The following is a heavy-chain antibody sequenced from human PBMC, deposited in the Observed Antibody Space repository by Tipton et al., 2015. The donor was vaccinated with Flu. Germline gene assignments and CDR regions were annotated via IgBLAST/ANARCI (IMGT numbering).Heavy chain of an antibody. J-gene: IGHJ4*02. CDR1: GFIISNIY. CDR3: AKEGLL. V-gene: IGHV3-53*03. Sequence: QLVQSGGGLIQPGGSLRLSCAAPGFIISNIYINWVRQAPGKGLEWVSVIHSGGNSYYADSVKGRFTISRDNSKNTVYLQMNSLRVEDTAVYYCAKEGLLGGQGTLVIVSS. CDR2: IHSGGNS.